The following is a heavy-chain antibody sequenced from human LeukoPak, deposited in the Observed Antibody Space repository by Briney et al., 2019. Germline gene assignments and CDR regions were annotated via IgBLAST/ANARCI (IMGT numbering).Heavy chain of an antibody. J-gene: IGHJ3*02. D-gene: IGHD6-19*01. Sequence: PGGSLRLSCAASGFTFSSYWMTWVRQAPGKGLEWVANIKEDGSEKYYVDSVKGRFTISRDNAKNSLYLQMNSLRAEDTAVYYCARPRGSSGWYAFDIWGQGTMVTVSS. CDR3: ARPRGSSGWYAFDI. V-gene: IGHV3-7*01. CDR2: IKEDGSEK. CDR1: GFTFSSYW.